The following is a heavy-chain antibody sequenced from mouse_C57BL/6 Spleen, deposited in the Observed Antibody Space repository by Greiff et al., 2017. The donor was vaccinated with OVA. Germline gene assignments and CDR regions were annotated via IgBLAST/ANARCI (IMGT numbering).Heavy chain of an antibody. CDR1: GFTFSSYA. Sequence: EVMLVESGGGLVKPGGSLKLSCAASGFTFSSYAMSWVRQTPEKRLEWVATISDGGSYTYYPDNVKGRFTISRDNAKNNLYLQMSHLKSEDTAMYYCARVDGYFLDYWGQGTTLTVSS. J-gene: IGHJ2*01. D-gene: IGHD2-3*01. CDR2: ISDGGSYT. CDR3: ARVDGYFLDY. V-gene: IGHV5-4*03.